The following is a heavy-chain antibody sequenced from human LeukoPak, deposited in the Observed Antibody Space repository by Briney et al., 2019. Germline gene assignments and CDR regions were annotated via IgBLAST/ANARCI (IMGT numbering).Heavy chain of an antibody. CDR1: GYSISSGYY. CDR3: ARDFYGDFDY. J-gene: IGHJ4*02. D-gene: IGHD2/OR15-2a*01. CDR2: IYHSGST. V-gene: IGHV4-38-2*02. Sequence: SETLSLTCTVSGYSISSGYYWGWIRQPPGKGLEWIGSIYHSGSTYYKPSLKSRVTISVDTSKNQFSLKLSSVTAADTAVYYCARDFYGDFDYWGQGTLVTVSS.